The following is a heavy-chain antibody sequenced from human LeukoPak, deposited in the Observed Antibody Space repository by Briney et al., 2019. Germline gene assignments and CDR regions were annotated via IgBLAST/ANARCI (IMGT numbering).Heavy chain of an antibody. V-gene: IGHV4-30-2*01. D-gene: IGHD6-19*01. J-gene: IGHJ4*02. CDR3: ARVRYSSGWHRIDY. Sequence: SETLSLTCAVSGGSISSGGYSWSWIRQPPGKGLAWIGYIYHSGSTYYNPSLKSRVTISVDTSKNQFSLKLSSVTAADTAVYYCARVRYSSGWHRIDYWGQGTLVTVSS. CDR1: GGSISSGGYS. CDR2: IYHSGST.